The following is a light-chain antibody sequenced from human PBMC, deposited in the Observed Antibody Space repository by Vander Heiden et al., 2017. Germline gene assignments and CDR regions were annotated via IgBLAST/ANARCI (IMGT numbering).Light chain of an antibody. CDR3: QQYGSSPT. CDR2: GAS. CDR1: QSGSSSY. Sequence: EIVLTQSPVTLSLSPGDRATLSCRASQSGSSSYLAWYQQKPGQAPRLLIYGASSRATGIPDRFSGSGSGTDFTLTISRLEPEDFAVYYCQQYGSSPTFGQGTKVEIK. V-gene: IGKV3-20*01. J-gene: IGKJ1*01.